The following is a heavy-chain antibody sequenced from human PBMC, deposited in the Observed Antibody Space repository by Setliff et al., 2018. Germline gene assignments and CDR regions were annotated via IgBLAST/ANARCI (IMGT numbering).Heavy chain of an antibody. CDR1: GGTFTYYY. CDR2: ITHTGTTGST. Sequence: TLSLTCAASGGTFTYYYWTWIRQSPAKGLEWIGEITHTGTTGSTKYNPSLKSRVTMSIDTSKNPLTLMVTSVSAADTAVYYCARGRNVASRLLDSWGQGTLVTVSS. D-gene: IGHD6-6*01. J-gene: IGHJ4*02. V-gene: IGHV4-34*01. CDR3: ARGRNVASRLLDS.